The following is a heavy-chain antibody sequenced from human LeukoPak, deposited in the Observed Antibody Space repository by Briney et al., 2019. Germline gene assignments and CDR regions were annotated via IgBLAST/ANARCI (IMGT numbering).Heavy chain of an antibody. Sequence: GGSLRLSCAASGFTFSSYAMSWVRQAPGEGLEWVSGISHSGAYTYYADSVKGRFTISRDNSKNTLYLQMNSLRAEDTAVYYCAKVAGSYDYWGQGTLVTVSS. CDR1: GFTFSSYA. CDR2: ISHSGAYT. J-gene: IGHJ4*02. V-gene: IGHV3-23*01. CDR3: AKVAGSYDY. D-gene: IGHD1-26*01.